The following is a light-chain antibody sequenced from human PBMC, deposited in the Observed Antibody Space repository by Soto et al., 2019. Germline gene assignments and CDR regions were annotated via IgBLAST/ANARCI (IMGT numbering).Light chain of an antibody. J-gene: IGKJ2*01. CDR2: AAS. Sequence: DIQMTQSPSSLSASVGDRVTITCRASQSINNFLNWYQQKPGEAPNLLIYAASSLQTGVPSRFSGSGSGTDFTLTISSLKPEDLATYYGQQSFNNPTLGQGTKLEIK. CDR1: QSINNF. CDR3: QQSFNNPT. V-gene: IGKV1-39*01.